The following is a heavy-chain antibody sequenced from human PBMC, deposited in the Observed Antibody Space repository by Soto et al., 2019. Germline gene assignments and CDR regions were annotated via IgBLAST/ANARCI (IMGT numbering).Heavy chain of an antibody. Sequence: QVQLQESGPGLVKPSQTLSLTCTVSGGSISGGNYWSWIRQHPGRGLEWIEYTYNSGTTYYSPSLKSRVTISLDTSKTQFSLRLNSVTAADTAVYYCVRDQRVTFFGASGYYYYAMDVWGQGTTVTVSS. J-gene: IGHJ6*02. V-gene: IGHV4-31*03. CDR3: VRDQRVTFFGASGYYYYAMDV. CDR2: TYNSGTT. CDR1: GGSISGGNY. D-gene: IGHD3-3*01.